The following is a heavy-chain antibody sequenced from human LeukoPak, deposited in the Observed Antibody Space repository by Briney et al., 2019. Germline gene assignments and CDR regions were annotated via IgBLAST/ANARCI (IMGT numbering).Heavy chain of an antibody. Sequence: GGSLRLSCAASGFSFNYYAMSWVRQAPGKGLEWVGSIRHSGGSTFNAYSLKGRFTISRDKSQNTLYLQLNSVSTDDTAVYFCAKAGLPTTDYYDSSGYPELYYYSHGMDVWGQGTSVTVSS. D-gene: IGHD3-22*01. J-gene: IGHJ6*02. CDR3: AKAGLPTTDYYDSSGYPELYYYSHGMDV. V-gene: IGHV3-23*01. CDR2: IRHSGGST. CDR1: GFSFNYYA.